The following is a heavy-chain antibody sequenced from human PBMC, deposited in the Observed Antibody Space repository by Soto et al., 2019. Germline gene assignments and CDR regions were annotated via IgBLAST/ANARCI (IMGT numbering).Heavy chain of an antibody. CDR1: GFTFDDYA. Sequence: SLRLSCAASGFTFDDYARHWVRQATVKVLEWVSGISWNSGSIGYADSVKGRFTISRDNAKNSLYLKMNSLRAEDTALYYCAQGPHYYDRRSYYDLGAFDIWGQGTMVTVSS. J-gene: IGHJ3*02. D-gene: IGHD3-22*01. CDR2: ISWNSGSI. V-gene: IGHV3-9*01. CDR3: AQGPHYYDRRSYYDLGAFDI.